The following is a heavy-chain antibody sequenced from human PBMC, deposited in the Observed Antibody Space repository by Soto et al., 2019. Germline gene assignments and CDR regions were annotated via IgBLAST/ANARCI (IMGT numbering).Heavy chain of an antibody. D-gene: IGHD6-13*01. Sequence: VQLQQWGAGLLKPSETLSLTCAVYGGSFSGYYWSWIRQPPGKGLEWIGEINHSGSTNYIPSLKSRVTVSVDTSKNQFSLKLSSVTAADTAVYYCARGAAAAPHYFDYWGQGTLVTVSS. CDR1: GGSFSGYY. CDR3: ARGAAAAPHYFDY. V-gene: IGHV4-34*01. CDR2: INHSGST. J-gene: IGHJ4*02.